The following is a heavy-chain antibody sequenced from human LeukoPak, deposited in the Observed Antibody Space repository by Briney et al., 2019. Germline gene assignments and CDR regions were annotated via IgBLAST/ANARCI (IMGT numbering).Heavy chain of an antibody. D-gene: IGHD6-13*01. CDR3: AREGIASDV. V-gene: IGHV1-46*01. CDR2: INPNGGSA. Sequence: ASVKVSCKASGYTFPNYHIHWVRQAPGQGLEWLGIINPNGGSASYAQRFQGRVTMTRDTSTTTVYMELTSLRSEDTAVYYCAREGIASDVWGQGTTVTVSS. CDR1: GYTFPNYH. J-gene: IGHJ6*02.